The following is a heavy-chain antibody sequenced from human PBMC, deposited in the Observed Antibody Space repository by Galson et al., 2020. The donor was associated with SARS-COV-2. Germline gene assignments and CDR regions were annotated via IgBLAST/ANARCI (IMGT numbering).Heavy chain of an antibody. Sequence: ASETLSLTCTVSGYSISSGYYWGWIRQPPGKGLEWIGSIYHSGSTYYNPSLKSRVTISVDTSKNQFSLKLSSVTAADTAVYYCAKVGSFYVSGNSRGWLDPWGQGTLVTVSS. CDR3: AKVGSFYVSGNSRGWLDP. CDR2: IYHSGST. V-gene: IGHV4-38-2*02. CDR1: GYSISSGYY. J-gene: IGHJ5*02. D-gene: IGHD3-10*01.